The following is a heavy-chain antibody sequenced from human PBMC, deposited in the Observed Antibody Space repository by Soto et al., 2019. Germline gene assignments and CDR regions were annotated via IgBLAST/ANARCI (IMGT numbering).Heavy chain of an antibody. V-gene: IGHV3-72*01. CDR3: ARVDTAMVAFDV. Sequence: GGSLRLSCAASGFTFSDHYMDLVRQAPGKGLEWVVRTRNKANSYTTEYAAAVKGRFTISRDDSKNSLYLQMDSLKPEATSVYYCARVDTAMVAFDVWGQGTMVTVSS. CDR1: GFTFSDHY. J-gene: IGHJ3*01. CDR2: TRNKANSYTT. D-gene: IGHD5-18*01.